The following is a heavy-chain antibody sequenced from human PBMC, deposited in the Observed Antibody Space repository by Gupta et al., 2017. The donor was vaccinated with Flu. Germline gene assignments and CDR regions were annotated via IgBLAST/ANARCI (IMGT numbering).Heavy chain of an antibody. J-gene: IGHJ4*02. CDR2: ISSNGGST. CDR1: GFTFSSYA. CDR3: VKILRDSRAAALDY. Sequence: EVQLVESGGGLVQPGGSLRLSCSASGFTFSSYAMHWVRQAPGKGLEYVSAISSNGGSTYYADSVKGRFTISRDNSKNTLYLQMSSLRAEDTAVYYCVKILRDSRAAALDYWGQGTLVTVSS. V-gene: IGHV3-64D*06. D-gene: IGHD3-22*01.